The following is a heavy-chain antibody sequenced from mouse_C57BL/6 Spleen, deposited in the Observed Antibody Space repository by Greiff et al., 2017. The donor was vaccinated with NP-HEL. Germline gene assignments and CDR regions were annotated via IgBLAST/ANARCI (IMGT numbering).Heavy chain of an antibody. V-gene: IGHV1-18*01. CDR3: ARRGTGLDYFDY. CDR2: INPNNGGT. J-gene: IGHJ2*01. Sequence: EVQLQQSGPELVKPGASVKIPCKASGYTFTDYNMDWVKQSHGKSLEWIGDINPNNGGTIYNQKFRGKATLTVDKSSSTAYMELRSLTSEDTAVYYGARRGTGLDYFDYWGQGTTLTVSS. D-gene: IGHD2-14*01. CDR1: GYTFTDYN.